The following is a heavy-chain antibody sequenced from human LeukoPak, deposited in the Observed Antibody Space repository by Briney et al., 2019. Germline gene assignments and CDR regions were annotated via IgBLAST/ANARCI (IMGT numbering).Heavy chain of an antibody. D-gene: IGHD1-26*01. Sequence: PGGSLRLSCAASGFTFSSYWMSWVRQAPGKGLEWVANIKQDGSEKYYVDSVKGRFTISRDNAKNALYLQMNSLRAEDTAVYYCAREDYEGATPRFDHGGQGPLVTVSS. CDR2: IKQDGSEK. V-gene: IGHV3-7*01. CDR1: GFTFSSYW. CDR3: AREDYEGATPRFDH. J-gene: IGHJ4*02.